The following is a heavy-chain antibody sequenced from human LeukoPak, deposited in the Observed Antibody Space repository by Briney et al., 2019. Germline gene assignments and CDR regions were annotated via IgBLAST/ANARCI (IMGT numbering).Heavy chain of an antibody. D-gene: IGHD6-19*01. J-gene: IGHJ4*02. CDR3: ARGAVAGTRKTPYYFDY. Sequence: SETQSLTCAVYGGSFSGYYWSWIRQPPGKGLEWIGEINHSGSTNYNPSLKSRVTISVDTSKNQFSLKLSSVTAADTAVYYCARGAVAGTRKTPYYFDYWGQGTLVTVSS. V-gene: IGHV4-34*01. CDR2: INHSGST. CDR1: GGSFSGYY.